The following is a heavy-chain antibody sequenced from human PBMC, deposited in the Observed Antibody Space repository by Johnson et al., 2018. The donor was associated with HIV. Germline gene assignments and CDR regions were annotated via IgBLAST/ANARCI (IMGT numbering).Heavy chain of an antibody. V-gene: IGHV3-74*01. CDR2: LNSDGSSV. Sequence: VQLVESGGGLVQPGGSLRLSCAASGFTFSSYWMHWVRQAPGKGLMWVSRLNSDGSSVSYADFVKGRFTVSRDNAKNTLYLQMNSLRAEDTAVYYCAREALDAFDIWGQGTMVTVSS. CDR3: AREALDAFDI. J-gene: IGHJ3*02. CDR1: GFTFSSYW.